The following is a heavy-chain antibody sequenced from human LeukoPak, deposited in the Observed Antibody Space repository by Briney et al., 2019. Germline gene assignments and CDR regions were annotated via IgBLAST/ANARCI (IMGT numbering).Heavy chain of an antibody. CDR1: GFTFSTYA. CDR2: ISDDGSIK. V-gene: IGHV3-30*04. CDR3: ATDGKGYCSSASCFGISYYGLDV. D-gene: IGHD2-2*01. J-gene: IGHJ6*02. Sequence: GGSLRLSCAASGFTFSTYAMHWVRQAPGKGLEWVAVISDDGSIKYYADSVKGRFTISTDNSKNTLYLQMNSLRAEDTAVYYCATDGKGYCSSASCFGISYYGLDVWGQGTTVTVSS.